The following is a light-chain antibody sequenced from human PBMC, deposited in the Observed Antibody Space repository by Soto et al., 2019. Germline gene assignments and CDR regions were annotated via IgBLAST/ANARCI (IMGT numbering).Light chain of an antibody. CDR1: QSISIY. J-gene: IGKJ4*01. Sequence: MTQSPSSLSASVGDRVTITCRASQSISIYLGWYQQKPGQAPRLLIYGASTRATGIPARFSGSGSGTEFTLTISSLQSEDFAVYYCQQCKDWPLTFGGGTKVDIK. CDR2: GAS. CDR3: QQCKDWPLT. V-gene: IGKV3-15*01.